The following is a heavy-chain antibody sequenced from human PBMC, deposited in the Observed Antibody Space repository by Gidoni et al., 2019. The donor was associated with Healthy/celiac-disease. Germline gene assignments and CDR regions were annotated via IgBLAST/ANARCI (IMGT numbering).Heavy chain of an antibody. D-gene: IGHD6-6*01. CDR3: AKFQQLGGIDY. V-gene: IGHV3-30*18. CDR2: ISYDGSNK. CDR1: GFTFSSYG. Sequence: QVQLVESGGGVVQPGRSLRLSCAAAGFTFSSYGMHWVRQAPGKGLEWVAVISYDGSNKYYAYSVKGRFTISRDNSKNTLYLQMNSLRAEDTAVYYCAKFQQLGGIDYWGQGTLVTVSS. J-gene: IGHJ4*02.